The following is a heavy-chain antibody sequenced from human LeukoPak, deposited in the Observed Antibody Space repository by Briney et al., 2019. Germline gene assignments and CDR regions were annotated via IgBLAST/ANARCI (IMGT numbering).Heavy chain of an antibody. V-gene: IGHV3-23*01. CDR3: ARRMNSSGWYDAFDI. Sequence: GGSLRLSCAASGFTFSSYAMSRVRQAPGKGLEWVSAISGSGGSTYYADSVKGRFTISRDNSKNTLYLQMNSLRAEDTAVYYCARRMNSSGWYDAFDIWGQGTMVTVSS. CDR2: ISGSGGST. CDR1: GFTFSSYA. D-gene: IGHD6-19*01. J-gene: IGHJ3*02.